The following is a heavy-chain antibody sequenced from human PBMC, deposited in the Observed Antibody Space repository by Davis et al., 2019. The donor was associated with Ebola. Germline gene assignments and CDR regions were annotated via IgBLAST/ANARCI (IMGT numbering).Heavy chain of an antibody. CDR2: ISSSSSYI. CDR3: AKGYCSGGSCFEYFQH. D-gene: IGHD2-15*01. J-gene: IGHJ1*01. Sequence: PGGSLRLSCAASGFTFSSYSMNWVRQAPGKGLEWVSSISSSSSYIYYADSVKGRFTISRDNAKNSLYLQMNSLRAEDTAVYYCAKGYCSGGSCFEYFQHWGQGTLVTVSS. CDR1: GFTFSSYS. V-gene: IGHV3-21*04.